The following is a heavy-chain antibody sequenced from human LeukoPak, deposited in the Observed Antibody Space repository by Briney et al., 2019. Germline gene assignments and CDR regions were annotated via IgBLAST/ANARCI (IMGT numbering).Heavy chain of an antibody. Sequence: GGSLRLSCAASGFTFSSYAMSWVRQAPGKGLEWVSAISGSGGSTYYADSVKGRFTISRDNSKNTLYLQMNSLSAEDTAVYYCAKGDYGDYFFYYFDYWGQGTLVTVSS. CDR3: AKGDYGDYFFYYFDY. J-gene: IGHJ4*02. D-gene: IGHD4-17*01. V-gene: IGHV3-23*01. CDR2: ISGSGGST. CDR1: GFTFSSYA.